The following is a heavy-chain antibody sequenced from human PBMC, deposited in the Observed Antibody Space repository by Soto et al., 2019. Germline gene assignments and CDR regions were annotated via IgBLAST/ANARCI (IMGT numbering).Heavy chain of an antibody. CDR3: AGIKTVAGLDY. CDR2: INHSGST. Sequence: SETLSFTCAVYGGSFSGYYWSWIRQPPGKGLEWIGEINHSGSTNYNPSLKSRVTISVDTSKNQFSLKLSSVTAADTAVYYCAGIKTVAGLDYWGQGTLVTVSS. D-gene: IGHD6-19*01. J-gene: IGHJ4*02. CDR1: GGSFSGYY. V-gene: IGHV4-34*01.